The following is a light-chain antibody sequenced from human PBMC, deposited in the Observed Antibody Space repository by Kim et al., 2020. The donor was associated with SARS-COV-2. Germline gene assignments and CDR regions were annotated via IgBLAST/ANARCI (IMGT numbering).Light chain of an antibody. J-gene: IGKJ2*01. CDR2: GAS. V-gene: IGKV3-15*01. CDR1: QSVSSN. Sequence: SVSPGKRATLSCRGSQSVSSNLAWYQQKPGQAPRLLIYGASTRATGIPAKFSGSGSGTEFTLTISSLQSEDFAIYYCQQYNSWPYTFGQGTKLEI. CDR3: QQYNSWPYT.